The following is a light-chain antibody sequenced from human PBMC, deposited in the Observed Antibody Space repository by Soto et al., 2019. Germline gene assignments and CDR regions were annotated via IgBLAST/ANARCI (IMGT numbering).Light chain of an antibody. Sequence: QSALTQPASVSGSPGQSITISCTGTSSDVGGYNYVSWYQQHPGKAPKLMIYEVSNRPSGXSXXFSGSKSGNTASLTISGXXAEDEXXYYCSSYTSSSIDYVFGTGTKLTVL. CDR2: EVS. CDR1: SSDVGGYNY. J-gene: IGLJ1*01. CDR3: SSYTSSSIDYV. V-gene: IGLV2-14*01.